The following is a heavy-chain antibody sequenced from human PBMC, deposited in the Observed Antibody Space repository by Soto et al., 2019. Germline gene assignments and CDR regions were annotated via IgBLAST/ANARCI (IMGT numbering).Heavy chain of an antibody. Sequence: PSETLSLSCTVSGDAITSFHWNWIRQSPGKGLEWIGYIYYSGSTVYNPSLQSRVTMSIDTSKNQFSLNLRSVTAADTAVYYCAREYFDILTTYYYLDYWGQGTPVTVSS. J-gene: IGHJ4*02. CDR1: GDAITSFH. CDR2: IYYSGST. D-gene: IGHD3-9*01. CDR3: AREYFDILTTYYYLDY. V-gene: IGHV4-59*01.